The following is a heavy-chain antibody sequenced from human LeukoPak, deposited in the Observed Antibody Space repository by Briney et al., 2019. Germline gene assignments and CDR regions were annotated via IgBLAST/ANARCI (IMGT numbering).Heavy chain of an antibody. D-gene: IGHD6-19*01. J-gene: IGHJ4*02. CDR3: AREAVAGTFDY. Sequence: GGSQRLSCAASGFTFSSYAMSWVRQAPGKGLQWVSAISGSGGSIKYADSVKGRFTISRDTSKNTLYLQMDSLRAEDTAVYYCAREAVAGTFDYWGQGTPVPVSS. CDR1: GFTFSSYA. V-gene: IGHV3-23*01. CDR2: ISGSGGSI.